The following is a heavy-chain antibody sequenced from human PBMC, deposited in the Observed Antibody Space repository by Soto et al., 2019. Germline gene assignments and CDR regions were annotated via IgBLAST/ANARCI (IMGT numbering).Heavy chain of an antibody. J-gene: IGHJ6*02. Sequence: EVQLLESGGGLVQPGGSLRLSCAASGFTFSSYSMSWVRQAPGKGLEWVSAIGTAGAPYYPGSVKGRFSISRENAKNSLYLQMNSLRDGDTAVYYCARGSTYSGLDVWGQGTTVTVSS. CDR3: ARGSTYSGLDV. V-gene: IGHV3-13*05. CDR1: GFTFSSYS. CDR2: IGTAGAP.